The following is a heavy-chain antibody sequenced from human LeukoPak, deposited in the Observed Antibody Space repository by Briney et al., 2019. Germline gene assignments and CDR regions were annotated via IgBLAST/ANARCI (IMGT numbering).Heavy chain of an antibody. Sequence: SETLSLTCTVSGYSISSGYYWGWIRQPPGEGLEWIGSIYHSGSTYYNPSLKSRVTISVDTSKNQFSLKLSSVTAADTAVYYCARVGATKYFDYWGQGTLVTVS. CDR3: ARVGATKYFDY. J-gene: IGHJ4*02. CDR2: IYHSGST. D-gene: IGHD1-26*01. CDR1: GYSISSGYY. V-gene: IGHV4-38-2*02.